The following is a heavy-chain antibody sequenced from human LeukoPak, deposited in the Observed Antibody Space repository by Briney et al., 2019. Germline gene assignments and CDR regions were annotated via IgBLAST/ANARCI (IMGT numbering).Heavy chain of an antibody. V-gene: IGHV3-43*02. J-gene: IGHJ4*02. CDR3: AKKSGAPGNFDY. CDR2: INGDGAGT. Sequence: GGSLRLSCAVSGFNFDEYPMHWVRQAPGKGLEWVSLINGDGAGTSYADSVKGRFTVSRDNSKNFLYLQMNRLRTEDSGLYYCAKKSGAPGNFDYWGQGTLVTVSS. CDR1: GFNFDEYP. D-gene: IGHD1-26*01.